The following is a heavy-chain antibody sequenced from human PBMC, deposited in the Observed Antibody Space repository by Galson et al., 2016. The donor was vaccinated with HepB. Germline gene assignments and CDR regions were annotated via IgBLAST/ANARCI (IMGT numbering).Heavy chain of an antibody. CDR3: AKDSGGLRFLEWLLDY. Sequence: SLRLSCAASGFTFSSYGMHWVRQAPGKGLEWVAVISYDGSNKYYADSVKGRFTISRDNSKNTVYVQMNSLRAEDTAVYYCAKDSGGLRFLEWLLDYWGRGTLVTVSS. CDR1: GFTFSSYG. J-gene: IGHJ4*02. D-gene: IGHD3-3*01. V-gene: IGHV3-30*18. CDR2: ISYDGSNK.